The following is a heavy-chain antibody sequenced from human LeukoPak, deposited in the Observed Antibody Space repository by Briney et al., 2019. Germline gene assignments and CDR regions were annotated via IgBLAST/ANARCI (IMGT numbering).Heavy chain of an antibody. J-gene: IGHJ4*02. D-gene: IGHD3-22*01. CDR2: IYPADSDT. CDR1: GSRFPNYW. Sequence: GESLQISCEGSGSRFPNYWIGWVRQMPGKGLEWMAIIYPADSDTRYSPSFQGQVTISADQSISTAYLQWSSLKASDTAIYYCARWSSDSRGYYYFLEFWGQGTLVTVSS. CDR3: ARWSSDSRGYYYFLEF. V-gene: IGHV5-51*01.